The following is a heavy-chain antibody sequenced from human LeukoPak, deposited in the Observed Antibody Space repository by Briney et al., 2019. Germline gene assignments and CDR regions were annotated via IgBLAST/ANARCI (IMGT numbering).Heavy chain of an antibody. CDR2: IYYSGST. Sequence: SETLSLTCTVSGGSISSSSYYWGWIRQPPGNGLEWIGSIYYSGSTYYNPSLESRVTISVDTSKNQFSLKLSSVTAADTAVYYCATSGWYLLPGVYWGQGTLVTVSS. V-gene: IGHV4-39*01. CDR3: ATSGWYLLPGVY. CDR1: GGSISSSSYY. J-gene: IGHJ4*02. D-gene: IGHD6-13*01.